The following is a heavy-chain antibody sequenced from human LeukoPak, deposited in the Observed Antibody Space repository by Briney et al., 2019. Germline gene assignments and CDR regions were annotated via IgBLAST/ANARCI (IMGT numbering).Heavy chain of an antibody. D-gene: IGHD3-22*01. CDR2: IWYDGSNK. CDR1: GFTFSSYG. Sequence: GGSLRLSCAASGFTFSSYGMHWVRQAPGKGLEWVAVIWYDGSNKYYADSVKGRFTISRDNSKNTLYLQMNSLRAEDTAVYYCARDQLTYYYDSSGLSFWGQGTMVTVSS. CDR3: ARDQLTYYYDSSGLSF. V-gene: IGHV3-33*01. J-gene: IGHJ3*01.